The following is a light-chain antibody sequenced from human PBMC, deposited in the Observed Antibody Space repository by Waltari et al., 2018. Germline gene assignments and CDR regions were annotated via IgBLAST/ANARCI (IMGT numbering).Light chain of an antibody. J-gene: IGKJ2*01. CDR2: GAS. CDR1: QSISSTY. CDR3: QQGGGPLRFT. V-gene: IGKV3-20*01. Sequence: EIVLTQSPGTLSLSPGERATLSCRASQSISSTYLAWYQQKPGQAPRLLIYGASRRATGIPDRFSGRGSGTDFTLSISRLEPEDFAVYYCQQGGGPLRFTFGQGTKLEIK.